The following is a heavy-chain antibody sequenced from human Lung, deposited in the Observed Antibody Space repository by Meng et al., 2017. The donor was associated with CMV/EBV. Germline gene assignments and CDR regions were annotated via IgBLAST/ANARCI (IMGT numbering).Heavy chain of an antibody. D-gene: IGHD2-2*01. CDR1: GCTFSSYT. J-gene: IGHJ4*02. CDR2: IIPILGIA. CDR3: ARDTREYCSSTSCYPDY. V-gene: IGHV1-69*04. Sequence: SVXVSXNSSGCTFSSYTISWVRQAPGQGLEWMGRIIPILGIANYAQKFQGRVTITADKSTSTAYMELSSLRSEDTAVYYCARDTREYCSSTSCYPDYWGQRTLVTVSS.